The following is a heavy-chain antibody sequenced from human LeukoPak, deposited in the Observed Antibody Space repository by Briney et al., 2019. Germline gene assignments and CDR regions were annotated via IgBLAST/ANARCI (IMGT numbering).Heavy chain of an antibody. Sequence: GGSLRLSCAASGFTFSSYAMSWVRQAPGKGLEWVSAISGSGGSTYYADSVKGRFTISRDNSKNTLYLQMNSLRAEDTAVYYCAKAPGGYGDRPNWFDPWGQGTLVTVSS. CDR3: AKAPGGYGDRPNWFDP. CDR2: ISGSGGST. D-gene: IGHD4-17*01. V-gene: IGHV3-23*01. CDR1: GFTFSSYA. J-gene: IGHJ5*02.